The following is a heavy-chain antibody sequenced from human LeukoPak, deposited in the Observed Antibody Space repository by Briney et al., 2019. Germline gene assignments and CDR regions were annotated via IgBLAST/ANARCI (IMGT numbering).Heavy chain of an antibody. D-gene: IGHD3-16*01. J-gene: IGHJ4*02. CDR3: VGGRSFDY. V-gene: IGHV3-48*02. CDR2: IISTSSTI. Sequence: GESLRLSCAASGFTFSTYSMNWVRQAPGKGLEWVSYIISTSSTIYYADSVKGRFTISRDNAKNSLYLQMNSLRDEDTAVYYCVGGRSFDYWGQGTLVTVSS. CDR1: GFTFSTYS.